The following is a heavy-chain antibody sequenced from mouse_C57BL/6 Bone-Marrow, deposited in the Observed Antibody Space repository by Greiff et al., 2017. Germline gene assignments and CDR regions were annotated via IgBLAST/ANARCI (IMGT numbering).Heavy chain of an antibody. J-gene: IGHJ4*01. V-gene: IGHV1-74*01. Sequence: QVQLQQPGAELVKPGASVKVSCKASGYTFTSYWMHWVKQRPGQGLEWLGRIHPSDRDTTYNPTFKGKATLTVDKSSSTAYMQLSSLTSEDSAVYYCAIFTTVVPLDAKDYWGQGTSVTVSS. CDR2: IHPSDRDT. CDR3: AIFTTVVPLDAKDY. CDR1: GYTFTSYW. D-gene: IGHD1-1*01.